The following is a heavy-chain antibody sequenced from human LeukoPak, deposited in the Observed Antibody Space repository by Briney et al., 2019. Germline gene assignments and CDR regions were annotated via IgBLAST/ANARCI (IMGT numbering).Heavy chain of an antibody. CDR2: INHSGST. J-gene: IGHJ4*02. D-gene: IGHD3-16*02. CDR1: GGSFSGYY. V-gene: IGHV4-34*01. Sequence: SETLSLTCAVYGGSFSGYYWSWIRQPPGKGLEWIGEINHSGSTNYNPSLKSRVTISVDTSKNQFSPKLSSVTAADTAVYYCARHTNYDHVWGGYRLNYYFDYWGQGTLVTVSS. CDR3: ARHTNYDHVWGGYRLNYYFDY.